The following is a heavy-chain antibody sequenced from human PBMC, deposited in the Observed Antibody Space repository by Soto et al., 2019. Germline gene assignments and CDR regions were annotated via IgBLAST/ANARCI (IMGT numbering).Heavy chain of an antibody. CDR3: ARDSITIFGVPDNWFDP. V-gene: IGHV4-31*03. Sequence: SETLSLTCTVSGGSIISGGYYWSWIRQHPGKGLEWIGYIYYSGSTYYNPSLKSRVTISVDTSKNQFSLKLSSVTAADTAVYYCARDSITIFGVPDNWFDPWGQGTLVTVSS. J-gene: IGHJ5*02. D-gene: IGHD3-3*01. CDR1: GGSIISGGYY. CDR2: IYYSGST.